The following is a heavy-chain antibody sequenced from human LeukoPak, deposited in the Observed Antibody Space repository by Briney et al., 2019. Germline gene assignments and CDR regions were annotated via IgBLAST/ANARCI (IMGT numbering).Heavy chain of an antibody. CDR2: IKQDGSEK. Sequence: GGSLRLSCAASGFTFSSYAMHWVRQAPGKGLEWVANIKQDGSEKYYVDSVKGRFTISRDNAKNSLYLQMNSLRDEDTAVYYCARAGRLQYGDYVAFDYWGQGTLVTVSS. J-gene: IGHJ4*02. V-gene: IGHV3-7*03. CDR1: GFTFSSYA. CDR3: ARAGRLQYGDYVAFDY. D-gene: IGHD4-17*01.